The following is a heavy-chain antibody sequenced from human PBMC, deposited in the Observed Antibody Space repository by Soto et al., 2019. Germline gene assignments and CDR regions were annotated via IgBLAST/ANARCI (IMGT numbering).Heavy chain of an antibody. D-gene: IGHD6-6*01. V-gene: IGHV3-64*01. CDR3: ARRARPYFYYMDV. CDR2: ISSNGVGT. Sequence: EVQLAESGGGLAQPGGSLRLSCAASGFTLSGYAMDWVRQAPGKGLEYVSGISSNGVGTYYANSVQGRFTISSDNSKNTVYLQRGSLRPEDMAVYYCARRARPYFYYMDVWGKGTTVTVS. J-gene: IGHJ6*03. CDR1: GFTLSGYA.